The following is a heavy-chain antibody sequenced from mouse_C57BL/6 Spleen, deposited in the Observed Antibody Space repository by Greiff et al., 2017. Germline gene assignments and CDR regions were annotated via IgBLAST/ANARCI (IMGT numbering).Heavy chain of an antibody. J-gene: IGHJ1*03. CDR1: GYTFTSYW. V-gene: IGHV1-55*01. CDR3: ARSEGYYCGSSDDWYVDG. Sequence: QVQLQQPGAELVKPGASVKMSCKASGYTFTSYWITWVKQRPGQGLEWIGDIYPGSGSTNYNEKFKSKATLTVDTSSSTAYMQLGSLTSEDSAVYYCARSEGYYCGSSDDWYVDGWGTGTTVTFSS. D-gene: IGHD1-1*01. CDR2: IYPGSGST.